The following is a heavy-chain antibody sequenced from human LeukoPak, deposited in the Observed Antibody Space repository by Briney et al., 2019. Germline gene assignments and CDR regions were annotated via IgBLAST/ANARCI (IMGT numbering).Heavy chain of an antibody. Sequence: PGGSLRLSCAASGFTFDDYAMHSVRQAPGKGLGWVSLISGDGGSTYYADSVKGRFTISRDNSKNSLYLQMNSLRTEATALYYCAKGHRWSGYFDPWGQGTLVTVSS. J-gene: IGHJ5*02. V-gene: IGHV3-43*02. D-gene: IGHD3-3*01. CDR3: AKGHRWSGYFDP. CDR1: GFTFDDYA. CDR2: ISGDGGST.